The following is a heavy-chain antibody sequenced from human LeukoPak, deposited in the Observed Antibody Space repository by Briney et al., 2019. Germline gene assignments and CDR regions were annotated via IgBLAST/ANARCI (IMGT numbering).Heavy chain of an antibody. D-gene: IGHD6-19*01. CDR1: GYTLTELS. CDR2: FDPEDGET. CDR3: ATVSGWFVASKNWFDP. V-gene: IGHV1-24*01. J-gene: IGHJ5*02. Sequence: GASVKVSCKVSGYTLTELSMHWVRQAPGKGLEWMGGFDPEDGETIYAQKFQGRVTMTEDTSTDTAYMELGSLRSEDTAVYYCATVSGWFVASKNWFDPWGQGTLVTVSS.